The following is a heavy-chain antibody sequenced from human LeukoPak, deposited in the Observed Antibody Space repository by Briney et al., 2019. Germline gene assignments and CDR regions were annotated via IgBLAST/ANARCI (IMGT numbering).Heavy chain of an antibody. V-gene: IGHV3-64D*06. J-gene: IGHJ3*02. Sequence: GGSLRLSCSASGFTFSSYAMHWVRQAPGKGLEYVSAISSNGGSTYYADSVKGRFTISRDNSKNTLYLQMSSLRAEDTAVYYCVKDLTHYDFWSGYINGAFDIWGQGTMVTVSS. D-gene: IGHD3-3*01. CDR3: VKDLTHYDFWSGYINGAFDI. CDR2: ISSNGGST. CDR1: GFTFSSYA.